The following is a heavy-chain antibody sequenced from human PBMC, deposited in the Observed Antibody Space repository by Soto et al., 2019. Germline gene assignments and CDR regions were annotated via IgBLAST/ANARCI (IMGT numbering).Heavy chain of an antibody. CDR1: XXXXXXXXX. V-gene: IGHV4-4*02. Sequence: QVQLQESGPGLVKPSGTLSLTCXVSXXXXXXXXXXXXLRQPRVRGVWWIADLLHSGTTNYNPSXXXXXXLLXXXXXXXXXXXLXSVIAXDXAXYYCAYSTGWYRHDVWGQGTSVTVSS. CDR2: LLHSGTT. J-gene: IGHJ3*01. CDR3: AYSTGWYRHDV. D-gene: IGHD6-19*01.